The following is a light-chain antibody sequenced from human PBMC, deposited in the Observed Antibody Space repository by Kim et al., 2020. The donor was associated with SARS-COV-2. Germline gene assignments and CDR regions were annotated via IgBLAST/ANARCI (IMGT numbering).Light chain of an antibody. CDR2: DAS. CDR3: QQRSNWPYT. J-gene: IGKJ2*01. V-gene: IGKV3-11*01. CDR1: QSVSSY. Sequence: EIVLTQSPATLSLSPGERATLSCRASQSVSSYLAWYQQKPGQAPRLLIYDASNRATGIPARFSGSGSGTDFTLTISSLKPEDFAVYYCQQRSNWPYTFGQGTKLEI.